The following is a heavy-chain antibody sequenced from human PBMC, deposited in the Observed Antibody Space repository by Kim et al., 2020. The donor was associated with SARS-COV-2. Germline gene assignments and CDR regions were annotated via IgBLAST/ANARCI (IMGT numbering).Heavy chain of an antibody. V-gene: IGHV3-23*01. CDR3: AKDQYQLLWWSSGWLHNSAFDY. Sequence: GGSLRLSCAASGFTFSSYAMSWVRQAPGKGLEWVSAISGSGGSTYYADSVKGRFTISRDNSKNTLYLQMNSLRAEDTAVYYCAKDQYQLLWWSSGWLHNSAFDYWGQGTLVTVSS. CDR2: ISGSGGST. D-gene: IGHD2-2*01. J-gene: IGHJ4*02. CDR1: GFTFSSYA.